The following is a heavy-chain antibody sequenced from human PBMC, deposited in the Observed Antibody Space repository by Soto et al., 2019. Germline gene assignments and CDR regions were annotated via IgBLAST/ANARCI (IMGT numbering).Heavy chain of an antibody. J-gene: IGHJ3*02. CDR2: IYYSGST. V-gene: IGHV4-30-4*01. CDR3: ARAERSRVVRGGFAFDI. CDR1: GGSISSGDYY. D-gene: IGHD3-10*01. Sequence: SETLSLTCTVSGGSISSGDYYWSWIRQPPGKGLEWIGYIYYSGSTYYNPSLKSRVTISVDTSKNQFSLKLSSVTAADTAVYYCARAERSRVVRGGFAFDIWGQGTVVTVSS.